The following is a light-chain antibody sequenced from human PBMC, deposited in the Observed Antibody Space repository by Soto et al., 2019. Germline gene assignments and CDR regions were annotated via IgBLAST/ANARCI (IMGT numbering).Light chain of an antibody. CDR3: LQYNGYYRT. J-gene: IGKJ1*01. V-gene: IGKV1-5*01. CDR2: DAS. CDR1: QTISGW. Sequence: DIQMTPSPSTLSASVGDTVTITCRASQTISGWLAWYQQRPGKAPNLLIFDASTLESGVPSRFSGSESGTTFTLTISSLQSDDFATYYCLQYNGYYRTFGQGTKVDI.